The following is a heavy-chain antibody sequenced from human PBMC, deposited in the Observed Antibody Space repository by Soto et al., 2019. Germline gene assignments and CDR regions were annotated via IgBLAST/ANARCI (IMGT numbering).Heavy chain of an antibody. CDR1: GFTFSSYG. CDR3: ARDRGFGGGHSLDGVFWFDP. CDR2: IWYDGSNK. J-gene: IGHJ5*02. Sequence: VQLVESGGGVVQPGRSLRLSCAASGFTFSSYGMYWVRQAPGKGLEWVAVIWYDGSNKYYADSVQGRFTISRDNSKNTVYLQMKSLRAEDTAVYYCARDRGFGGGHSLDGVFWFDPWGQGTLVTVSS. D-gene: IGHD3-10*01. V-gene: IGHV3-33*01.